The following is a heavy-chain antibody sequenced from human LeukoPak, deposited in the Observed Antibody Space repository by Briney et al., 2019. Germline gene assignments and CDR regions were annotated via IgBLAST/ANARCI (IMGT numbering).Heavy chain of an antibody. CDR1: GFTFSNYG. CDR2: ITSTSSYI. D-gene: IGHD6-19*01. V-gene: IGHV3-21*01. J-gene: IGHJ1*01. Sequence: PGGSLRLSCAASGFTFSNYGMNWVRQAPGKGLEWVSSITSTSSYIYYADSVKGRFTVSRDNAKNSLYLQMNSLRAEDTAVYYCARLDNNGSYSEYLQHWGQGTLVTVSS. CDR3: ARLDNNGSYSEYLQH.